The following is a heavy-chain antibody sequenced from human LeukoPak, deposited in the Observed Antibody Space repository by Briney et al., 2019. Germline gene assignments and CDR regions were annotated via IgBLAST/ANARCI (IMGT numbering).Heavy chain of an antibody. CDR2: IKQDGSEK. CDR3: ARDPNLSSGWYYEGPAYWYFDL. Sequence: PGGSLRLSCAASGFTFSSYWMSWVRQAPGKGLEWVANIKQDGSEKYYVDSVKRRFTISRDNAKNSLYLQMNSLRAEDTAVYYCARDPNLSSGWYYEGPAYWYFDLWGRGTLVTVSS. D-gene: IGHD6-19*01. V-gene: IGHV3-7*01. J-gene: IGHJ2*01. CDR1: GFTFSSYW.